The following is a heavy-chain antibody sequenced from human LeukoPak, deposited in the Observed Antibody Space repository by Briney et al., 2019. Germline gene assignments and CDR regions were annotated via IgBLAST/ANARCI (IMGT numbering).Heavy chain of an antibody. CDR3: TTAMSSRFGELFD. Sequence: GGSLRLSCAASGFTFSNAWMSWVRQAPGKGLEWVGRIKSKTDGGTTDYAAPVKGRFTISRDDSKNTLYLQMNSLKTEDTAVYYCTTAMSSRFGELFDWGQGTLVTVSS. CDR1: GFTFSNAW. CDR2: IKSKTDGGTT. D-gene: IGHD3-10*01. V-gene: IGHV3-15*01. J-gene: IGHJ4*02.